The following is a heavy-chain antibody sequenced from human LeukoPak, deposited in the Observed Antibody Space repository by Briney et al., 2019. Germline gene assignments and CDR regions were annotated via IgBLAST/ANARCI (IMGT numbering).Heavy chain of an antibody. V-gene: IGHV4-34*01. D-gene: IGHD1-7*01. CDR2: INHSGST. CDR1: GGSFSGYY. Sequence: SETLSLTCAVYGGSFSGYYWSWIRQPPGKGLEWIGEINHSGSTNYNPSLKSRVTISVDTSKNQFSLKLSSVTAADTAVYYCARIRDKLELTPIDYWGQGTLVTVSS. CDR3: ARIRDKLELTPIDY. J-gene: IGHJ4*01.